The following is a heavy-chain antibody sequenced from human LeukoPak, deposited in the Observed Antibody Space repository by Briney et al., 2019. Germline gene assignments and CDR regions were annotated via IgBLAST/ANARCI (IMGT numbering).Heavy chain of an antibody. CDR1: GFTFSSYD. J-gene: IGHJ4*02. D-gene: IGHD1-26*01. V-gene: IGHV3-13*01. Sequence: GGSLRLSCAASGFTFSSYDMHWVRQATGKGLEWVSAIGTAGDTYYPGSVKGRFTISRENAKNSLYLQMNSLRAGDTAVYYCARGGVGGAEDYWGQGTLVTVSS. CDR2: IGTAGDT. CDR3: ARGGVGGAEDY.